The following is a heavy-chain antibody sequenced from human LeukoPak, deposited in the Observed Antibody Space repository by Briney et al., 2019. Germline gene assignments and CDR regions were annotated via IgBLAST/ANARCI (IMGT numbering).Heavy chain of an antibody. CDR2: INAGNGNT. Sequence: ASVKVSCKASGYTFTSYAMHWVRQAPGQRLEWMGWINAGNGNTKYSQKFQGRVTITRDTSASTAYMELSSLRSEDTAVYYCATGYSGSYYFDYWGQGTLVTVSS. V-gene: IGHV1-3*01. D-gene: IGHD1-26*01. CDR3: ATGYSGSYYFDY. J-gene: IGHJ4*02. CDR1: GYTFTSYA.